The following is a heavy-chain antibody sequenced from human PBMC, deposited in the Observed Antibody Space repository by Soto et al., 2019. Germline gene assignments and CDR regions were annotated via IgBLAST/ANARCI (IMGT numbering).Heavy chain of an antibody. CDR2: INWDSGDI. Sequence: PGGSLRLSCVVSGISFDDYAMHWVRQVPGKGLEWVSGINWDSGDIGYADSVKGRFTISRDNAKNSLYLQMNSLKTEDTALYYLARDTVLGFYETNGNYADWCQGASVSGSS. J-gene: IGHJ4*02. D-gene: IGHD3-16*01. V-gene: IGHV3-9*01. CDR3: ARDTVLGFYETNGNYAD. CDR1: GISFDDYA.